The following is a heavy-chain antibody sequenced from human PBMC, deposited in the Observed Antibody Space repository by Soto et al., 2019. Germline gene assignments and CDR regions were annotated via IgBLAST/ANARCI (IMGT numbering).Heavy chain of an antibody. J-gene: IGHJ5*02. CDR3: ARSIAVRGWFDP. V-gene: IGHV4-59*01. Sequence: SETLSLTCTVSSGSISSYYWIWIPQPPGKGLEWIGYIYYSGSTSYNPSLKSRVTISVDTSKNQFSLNPSSVTAADTAVYYCARSIAVRGWFDPWGQGTLVTVSS. CDR1: SGSISSYY. D-gene: IGHD6-6*01. CDR2: IYYSGST.